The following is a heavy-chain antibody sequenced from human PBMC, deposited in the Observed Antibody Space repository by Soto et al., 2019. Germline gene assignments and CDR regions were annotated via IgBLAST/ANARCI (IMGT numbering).Heavy chain of an antibody. CDR1: GFTFSTYA. V-gene: IGHV3-30-3*01. Sequence: QVQVVESGGGVVQPGRALRLSCTVSGFTFSTYAMHWVRQAPGKGLEWVADISYDGSNKYYADSVKGRFTISRDNSKNTLYLQMNSLSTEDTAVYYCARALAVAGSGPDYWGQGTLVTVSS. D-gene: IGHD6-19*01. J-gene: IGHJ4*02. CDR3: ARALAVAGSGPDY. CDR2: ISYDGSNK.